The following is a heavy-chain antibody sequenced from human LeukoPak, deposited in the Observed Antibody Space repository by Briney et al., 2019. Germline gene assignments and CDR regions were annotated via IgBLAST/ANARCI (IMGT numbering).Heavy chain of an antibody. CDR3: ARLDTAMVDY. CDR2: INWNGGST. CDR1: GFTFDDYA. V-gene: IGHV3-20*04. Sequence: PGGSLRLSCAASGFTFDDYAMSWVRQAPGKWLEWVSGINWNGGSTGYADSVKGRFTISRDNAKKSLYLQMNSLRAEDTALYYCARLDTAMVDYWGQGTLVTVSS. D-gene: IGHD5-18*01. J-gene: IGHJ4*02.